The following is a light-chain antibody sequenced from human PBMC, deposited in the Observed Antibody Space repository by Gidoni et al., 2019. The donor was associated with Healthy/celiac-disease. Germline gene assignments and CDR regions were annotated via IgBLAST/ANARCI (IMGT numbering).Light chain of an antibody. CDR1: SSAVGGYNY. CDR2: DVS. V-gene: IGLV2-14*03. Sequence: QSALTQPASVSGSPAQSITISCTGTSSAVGGYNYVSWYQQHPGKAPKLMIYDVSNRPSGVSNRFSGSKSGNTASLTISGLQAEDEADYYCSSYTSSSTLVYVFGTGTKVTVL. J-gene: IGLJ1*01. CDR3: SSYTSSSTLVYV.